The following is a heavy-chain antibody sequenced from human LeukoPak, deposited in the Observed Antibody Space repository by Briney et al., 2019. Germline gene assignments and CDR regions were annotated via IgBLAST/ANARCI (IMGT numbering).Heavy chain of an antibody. CDR2: INHSGST. V-gene: IGHV4-34*01. CDR1: GGSFSGYY. CDR3: ARTLLGVRYYYYYMDV. J-gene: IGHJ6*03. Sequence: SETLSLTCAVYGGSFSGYYWSWIRQPPGKGLEWIGEINHSGSTNYNPSLKSRVTISVDTSKNQFSLKLSSVTAADTAVYYCARTLLGVRYYYYYMDVWGKGTTVTVSS. D-gene: IGHD3-10*01.